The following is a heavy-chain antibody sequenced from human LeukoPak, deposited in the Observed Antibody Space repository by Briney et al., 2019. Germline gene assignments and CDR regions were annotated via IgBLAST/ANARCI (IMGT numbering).Heavy chain of an antibody. CDR1: GYTFTSCD. Sequence: ASVKVSCKASGYTFTSCDINWVRQATGQGLEWMGWMNPNSGNTGYAQKFQGRVTMTRNTSISTAYMELSSLRSEDTAVYYCARVGSITGTKGFFGYWGQGTLVTVSS. CDR2: MNPNSGNT. CDR3: ARVGSITGTKGFFGY. D-gene: IGHD1-20*01. J-gene: IGHJ4*02. V-gene: IGHV1-8*01.